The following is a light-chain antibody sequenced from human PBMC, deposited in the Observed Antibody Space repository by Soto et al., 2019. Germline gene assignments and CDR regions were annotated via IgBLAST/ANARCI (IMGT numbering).Light chain of an antibody. J-gene: IGKJ4*01. Sequence: EIVMTQSPATLSVSPGERATLFCRASQSVNSNFLAWYQQKPGQAPRLLIHGASTRATGIPARFSGSGSGTEFTLTISSIQAEDFAVYYCQQYSAWPLTFGGGTKVEIK. CDR3: QQYSAWPLT. CDR2: GAS. CDR1: QSVNSN. V-gene: IGKV3-15*01.